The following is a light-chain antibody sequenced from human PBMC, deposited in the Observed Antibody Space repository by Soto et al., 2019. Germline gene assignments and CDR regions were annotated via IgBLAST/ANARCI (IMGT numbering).Light chain of an antibody. CDR2: DVT. V-gene: IGLV2-11*01. CDR3: CSYSGNYTLL. CDR1: SRDVGIYNY. Sequence: QSALTQPRSVSGSPGQSVTVSCTGTSRDVGIYNYVSWYQQRPGTAPKEMIYDVTKRPSGVPDRFSGSKSANTASLTISGLQADDEADYYCCSYSGNYTLLFGGGTKLTVL. J-gene: IGLJ2*01.